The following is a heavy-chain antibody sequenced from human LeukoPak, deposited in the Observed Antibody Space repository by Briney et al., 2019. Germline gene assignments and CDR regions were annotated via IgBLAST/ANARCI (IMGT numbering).Heavy chain of an antibody. Sequence: SETLSHTCTDSGGSISSSSYYGGWIRQPPGKGLEWIGSIYYSGSTYYNPSLKSRVTISVDTSKNQFSLKLSSVTAADTAVYYCARDRAMIVPVAPPPDWYFDLWGRGTLVTASS. CDR1: GGSISSSSYY. CDR2: IYYSGST. D-gene: IGHD3-22*01. J-gene: IGHJ2*01. V-gene: IGHV4-39*07. CDR3: ARDRAMIVPVAPPPDWYFDL.